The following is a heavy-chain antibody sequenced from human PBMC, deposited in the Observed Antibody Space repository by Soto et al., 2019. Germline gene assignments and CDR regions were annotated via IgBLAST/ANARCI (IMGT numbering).Heavy chain of an antibody. CDR3: ARGLWSFDY. V-gene: IGHV3-33*01. D-gene: IGHD5-18*01. J-gene: IGHJ4*02. CDR1: GFTFRSYG. Sequence: QVQLVESGGGVVQPGRSLRLSCAASGFTFRSYGMHWVRQAPGKGLEWVALIWYDGSNKYYADSVKGRFTISRDNSKNTLFLQMNSLRAEDTAVYYCARGLWSFDYWGQGTLVTVSS. CDR2: IWYDGSNK.